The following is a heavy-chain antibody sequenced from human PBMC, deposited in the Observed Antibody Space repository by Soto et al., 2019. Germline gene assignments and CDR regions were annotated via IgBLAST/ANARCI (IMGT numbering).Heavy chain of an antibody. V-gene: IGHV3-21*01. Sequence: PGVSLRLSCAASGFTFRSFTMNWVRQAPGKGLEWVSTISSNSAYIYYTDALRGRFTISRDNAKHSLHLQMNSLRAEDTAVYYCTRDASRDSSARGWFDPWGPGTLVTVSS. J-gene: IGHJ5*02. CDR3: TRDASRDSSARGWFDP. D-gene: IGHD6-13*01. CDR2: ISSNSAYI. CDR1: GFTFRSFT.